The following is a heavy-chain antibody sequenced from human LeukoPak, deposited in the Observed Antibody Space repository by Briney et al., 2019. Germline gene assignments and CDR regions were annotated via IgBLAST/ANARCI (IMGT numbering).Heavy chain of an antibody. D-gene: IGHD3-10*01. J-gene: IGHJ4*02. Sequence: PGGSLRLSCAASGFTFSSYSMNWVRQAPGKGLEWVALIWSDGSDKYYGDSVKGRFAVSRDNSKNTLHLQMNSLRAEDTAVYFCARDQGRGVFDYWGQGTLVTVSS. V-gene: IGHV3-33*08. CDR1: GFTFSSYS. CDR2: IWSDGSDK. CDR3: ARDQGRGVFDY.